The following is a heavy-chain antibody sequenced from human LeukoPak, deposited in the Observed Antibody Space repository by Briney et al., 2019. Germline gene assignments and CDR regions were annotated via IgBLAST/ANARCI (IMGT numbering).Heavy chain of an antibody. CDR1: GGSFSSYY. CDR3: ARELIAVAGTGGDY. V-gene: IGHV4-34*01. CDR2: INHSGST. Sequence: SETLSLTCAVYGGSFSSYYWSWIRQPPGKGLEWIGEINHSGSTNYNPSLKSRVTISVDTSKNQFSLKLSSVTAADTAVYYCARELIAVAGTGGDYWGQGTLVTVSS. J-gene: IGHJ4*02. D-gene: IGHD6-19*01.